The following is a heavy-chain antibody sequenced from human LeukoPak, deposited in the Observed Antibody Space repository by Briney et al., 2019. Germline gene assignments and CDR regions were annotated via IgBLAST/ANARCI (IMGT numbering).Heavy chain of an antibody. D-gene: IGHD3-9*01. CDR1: GFTFSSYA. CDR2: ISASGGTT. Sequence: GGSLRLSCAASGFTFSSYALSWVRQAPGKGLEWVSVISASGGTTYYADSVKGRFTISRDTSKDTVHLQMHSLRAEDTAVYYCAKGDVLPSYPTFDYWGQGTLVTVSS. J-gene: IGHJ4*02. CDR3: AKGDVLPSYPTFDY. V-gene: IGHV3-23*01.